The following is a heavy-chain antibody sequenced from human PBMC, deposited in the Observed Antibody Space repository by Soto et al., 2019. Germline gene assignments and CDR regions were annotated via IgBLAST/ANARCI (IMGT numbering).Heavy chain of an antibody. CDR3: AKATATGGGAFDI. CDR2: ILVGGST. J-gene: IGHJ3*02. Sequence: PSETLSLTCSVSGVTMSYDMSWVRQAPGKGLEWVSTILVGGSTHYPDSVKGRFTISRDNSKNTVFLQMNSLTAGDTAVYYCAKATATGGGAFDICGQGTMVTVSS. V-gene: IGHV3-23*01. D-gene: IGHD2-8*02. CDR1: GVTMSYD.